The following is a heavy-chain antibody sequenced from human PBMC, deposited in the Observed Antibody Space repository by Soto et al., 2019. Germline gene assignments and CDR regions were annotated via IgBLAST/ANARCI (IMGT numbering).Heavy chain of an antibody. Sequence: HPGGSLRLSCAASGFTFSSYEMNWVRQAPGKGLEWVSYISSSGSTIYYADSAKGRFTISRDNAKNSLYLQMNSLRAEDTAVYYCATFPPSRITIFGVAALMDVWGQGTTVTVSS. D-gene: IGHD3-3*01. J-gene: IGHJ6*02. CDR3: ATFPPSRITIFGVAALMDV. CDR2: ISSSGSTI. CDR1: GFTFSSYE. V-gene: IGHV3-48*03.